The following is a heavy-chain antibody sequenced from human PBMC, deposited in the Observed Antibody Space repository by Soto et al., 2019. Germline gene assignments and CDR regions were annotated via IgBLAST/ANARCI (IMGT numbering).Heavy chain of an antibody. J-gene: IGHJ4*02. CDR2: MNPNSGNT. CDR1: GYTFTSYD. D-gene: IGHD2-21*02. CDR3: ARVNRVVVTGGLGY. Sequence: QVQLVKSGAEVKKPWASVKVSCKASGYTFTSYDINWVRQANGQGLEWMGWMNPNSGNTGYAQKFQARVTMIRKSSISTAYMELSSLRSEDTAVYYCARVNRVVVTGGLGYWGQGTLVTVSS. V-gene: IGHV1-8*01.